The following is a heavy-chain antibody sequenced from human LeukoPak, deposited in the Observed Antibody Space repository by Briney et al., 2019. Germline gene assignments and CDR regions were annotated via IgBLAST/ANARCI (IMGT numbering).Heavy chain of an antibody. CDR1: GFTFSSYA. V-gene: IGHV3-30-3*01. CDR3: ARDIVVVPAAKYYYGMDV. J-gene: IGHJ6*02. D-gene: IGHD2-2*01. CDR2: ISYDGSNK. Sequence: GGSLRLSCAAPGFTFSSYAMHWVRQAPGKGLEWVAVISYDGSNKYYADSVKGRFTISRDNSKSTLYLQMNSLRAEDTAVYYCARDIVVVPAAKYYYGMDVWGQGTTVTVSS.